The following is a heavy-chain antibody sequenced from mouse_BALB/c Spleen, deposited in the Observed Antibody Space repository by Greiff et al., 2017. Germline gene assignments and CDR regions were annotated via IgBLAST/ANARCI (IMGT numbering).Heavy chain of an antibody. J-gene: IGHJ2*01. Sequence: EVHLVESGGGLVQPGGSRKLSCAASGFTFSSFGMHWVRQAPEKGLEWVAYISSGSSTIYYADTVKGRFTISRDNPKNTLFLQMTSLRSEDTAMYYCARAGLREGDYFDYWGQGTTLTVSS. D-gene: IGHD2-2*01. V-gene: IGHV5-17*02. CDR3: ARAGLREGDYFDY. CDR2: ISSGSSTI. CDR1: GFTFSSFG.